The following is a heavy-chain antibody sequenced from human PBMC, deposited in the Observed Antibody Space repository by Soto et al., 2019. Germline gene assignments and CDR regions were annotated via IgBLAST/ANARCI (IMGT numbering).Heavy chain of an antibody. CDR1: GFTFDDYA. Sequence: EVQLVESGGGLVQPGRSLRLSCAGAGFTFDDYAMHWVRKAPGKGLEWVSGISWRSGDVDYADSVKGRGTISRDNAMNSLSLQMNTMRAYDTAFYRCVSGIGLALADPFDHWGQGTLFTVSS. CDR2: ISWRSGDV. CDR3: VSGIGLALADPFDH. D-gene: IGHD6-19*01. V-gene: IGHV3-9*01. J-gene: IGHJ4*02.